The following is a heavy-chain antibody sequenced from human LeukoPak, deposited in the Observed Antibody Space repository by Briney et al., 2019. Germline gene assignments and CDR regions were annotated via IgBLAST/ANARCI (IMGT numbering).Heavy chain of an antibody. D-gene: IGHD2-8*01. J-gene: IGHJ4*02. CDR1: GYTLTELS. CDR2: FDPEDGET. CDR3: ATARAEIMALDY. V-gene: IGHV1-24*01. Sequence: ASVKVSCKVSGYTLTELSMHWVRQAPGKGLEWMGGFDPEDGETIYAQKFQARVTMTEDTSTDTAYMELSSLRSEDTAVYYCATARAEIMALDYWGQGTLVTVSS.